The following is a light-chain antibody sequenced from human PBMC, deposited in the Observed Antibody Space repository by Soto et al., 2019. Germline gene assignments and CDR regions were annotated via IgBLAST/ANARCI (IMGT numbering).Light chain of an antibody. J-gene: IGLJ1*01. V-gene: IGLV2-14*02. Sequence: QSVLTQPASVSGSPGQSITISGTGTSSDFGSYNLVSWYQQHPGKAPKLMIYEVSNRPSGVSNRFSGSKSGNTASLTISGLQAEDEADYYCSSYTSSSTLVFXTGTNVTVL. CDR1: SSDFGSYNL. CDR3: SSYTSSSTLV. CDR2: EVS.